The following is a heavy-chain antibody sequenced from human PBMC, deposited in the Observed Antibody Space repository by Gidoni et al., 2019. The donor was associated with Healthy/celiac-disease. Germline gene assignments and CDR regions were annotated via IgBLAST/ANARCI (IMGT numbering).Heavy chain of an antibody. CDR3: ARSHTAMVTYYFDY. Sequence: EVQLLESGGGLVQPGGSLRLSCAASGFTFSSYAMSWVRQAPGKGLEWVSAISGSGGSTYYADSVKGRFNISRDNSKNTLYLQMNSLRAEDTAVYYCARSHTAMVTYYFDYWGQGTLVTVSS. V-gene: IGHV3-23*01. CDR2: ISGSGGST. D-gene: IGHD5-18*01. CDR1: GFTFSSYA. J-gene: IGHJ4*02.